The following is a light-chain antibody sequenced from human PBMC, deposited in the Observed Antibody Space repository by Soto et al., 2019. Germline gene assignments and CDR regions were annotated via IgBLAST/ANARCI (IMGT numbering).Light chain of an antibody. V-gene: IGLV1-40*01. CDR1: SSNIGADFD. CDR2: RND. Sequence: QSVLTQPPSVSGAPGQTVTISCTGSSSNIGADFDVHWYQHLPGTAPKLLISRNDNRSSGVPDRFSGSKSGTSASLAITGLQVEDEGDYYCQSRDSSLSSSWVFGGGTKVTVL. CDR3: QSRDSSLSSSWV. J-gene: IGLJ3*02.